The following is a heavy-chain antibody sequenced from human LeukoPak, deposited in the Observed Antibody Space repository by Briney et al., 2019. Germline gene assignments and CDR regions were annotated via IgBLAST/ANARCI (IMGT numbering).Heavy chain of an antibody. CDR3: ARSLGSGSYYGVDDAFDI. Sequence: GASVKVSCKASGYTFTSYYMHWVRQAPGQGLEWMGIINPSGGSTSYAQKFQGRVTMTRDMSTSTVYMELSSLRSEDTAVYYCARSLGSGSYYGVDDAFDIWGQGTMVTVSS. V-gene: IGHV1-46*01. CDR2: INPSGGST. D-gene: IGHD1-26*01. CDR1: GYTFTSYY. J-gene: IGHJ3*02.